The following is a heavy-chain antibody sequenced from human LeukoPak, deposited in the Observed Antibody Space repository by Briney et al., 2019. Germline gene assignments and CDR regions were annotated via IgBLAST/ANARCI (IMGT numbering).Heavy chain of an antibody. J-gene: IGHJ3*02. V-gene: IGHV1-2*02. D-gene: IGHD3-22*01. CDR3: AREFSDSSGHYYGGFDI. CDR2: INPNSGGT. Sequence: GASVKVSCKASGYTFTGYFIHWLRQAPGQGLEWMGWINPNSGGTHFAQKFQGTVTMTRDTSISTAFMELSRLGSDGTAVYYCAREFSDSSGHYYGGFDIWGQGTMLTVSS. CDR1: GYTFTGYF.